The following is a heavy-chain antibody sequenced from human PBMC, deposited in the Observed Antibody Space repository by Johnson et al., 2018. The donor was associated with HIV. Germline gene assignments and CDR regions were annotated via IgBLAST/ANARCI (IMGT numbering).Heavy chain of an antibody. Sequence: QVQLVESGGGVVQPGRSLRLSCAASGFTFSSYGMHWVRQAPGKGLEWVAVISYDGSNKYYADSVKGRFTISRDDSKNTLYLQMNSLKSEDTAVYYCTPDIGSGYYYYDEQDGFDIWGQGTMVTVSS. V-gene: IGHV3-30*19. CDR2: ISYDGSNK. J-gene: IGHJ3*02. CDR1: GFTFSSYG. CDR3: TPDIGSGYYYYDEQDGFDI. D-gene: IGHD3-22*01.